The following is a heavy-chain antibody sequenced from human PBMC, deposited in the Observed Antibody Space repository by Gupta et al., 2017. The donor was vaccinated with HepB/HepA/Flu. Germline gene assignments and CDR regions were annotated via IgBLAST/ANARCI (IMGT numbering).Heavy chain of an antibody. CDR3: ARVQRFDRWYFDY. J-gene: IGHJ4*02. V-gene: IGHV3-33*01. D-gene: IGHD3-9*01. Sequence: QVHLVESGGGVVQPGGSLRLSCAASGFSISSSPIHWVRQAPGKGLEWVAVMLYDGSSEYYANSVNGRFTVSRDISKNTHYLQMDNLKAEDTALYYCARVQRFDRWYFDYWGQGTRVTVSS. CDR1: GFSISSSP. CDR2: MLYDGSSE.